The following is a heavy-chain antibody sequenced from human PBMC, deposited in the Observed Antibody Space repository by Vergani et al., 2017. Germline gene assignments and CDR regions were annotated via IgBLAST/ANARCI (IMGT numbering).Heavy chain of an antibody. D-gene: IGHD5-24*01. CDR1: GFTFSSYS. J-gene: IGHJ4*02. CDR3: ARSLIRKMATIVDY. Sequence: EVQLVESGGGLVKPGGSLRLSCAASGFTFSSYSMNWVRQAPGKGLEWVSSISSSSSYIYYADSVKGRFTISRDNSKNTLYLQMNSLRAEDTAVYYCARSLIRKMATIVDYWGQGTLVTVSS. CDR2: ISSSSSYI. V-gene: IGHV3-21*01.